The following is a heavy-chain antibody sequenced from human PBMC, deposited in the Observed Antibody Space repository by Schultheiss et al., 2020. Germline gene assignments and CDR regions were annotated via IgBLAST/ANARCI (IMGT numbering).Heavy chain of an antibody. V-gene: IGHV1-69*06. Sequence: SVKVSGKASGGTFSSYAISWVRQAPGQGLEWMGGIIPIFGTANYAQKFQGRVTITADKSTSTAYMELSSLRSEDTAVYYCVRVCRASQSCYFDSWGQGALV. CDR1: GGTFSSYA. CDR2: IIPIFGTA. J-gene: IGHJ4*02. CDR3: VRVCRASQSCYFDS.